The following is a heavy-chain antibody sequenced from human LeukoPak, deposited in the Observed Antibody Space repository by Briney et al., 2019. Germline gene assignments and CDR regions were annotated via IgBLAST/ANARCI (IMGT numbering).Heavy chain of an antibody. CDR2: MWYDGSRE. CDR1: GFILSTHG. V-gene: IGHV3-33*01. J-gene: IGHJ4*02. Sequence: GGSLRLSCAASGFILSTHGMHWVRQAPGKGLEWVAGMWYDGSREDYADSVKGRFTISRDMSKNTLNLQMNSLRVDDTAMFYCARDLSFGSLDFRGQGTLVTVSS. CDR3: ARDLSFGSLDF. D-gene: IGHD1-26*01.